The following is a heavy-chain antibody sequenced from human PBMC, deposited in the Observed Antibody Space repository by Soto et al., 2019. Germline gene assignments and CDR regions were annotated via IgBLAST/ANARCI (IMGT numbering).Heavy chain of an antibody. V-gene: IGHV1-3*01. CDR2: INAGNGHT. D-gene: IGHD1-1*01. CDR3: ARGRWTQTTADYYLDY. J-gene: IGHJ4*02. Sequence: QVHLVQSATEVKMPGASVKLSCKASGYTFTNYAIHWVRQAPGQRLEWMVWINAGNGHTKYSQKFQGRVTVTRDPSATTAYMELSSLRFEDTAVYYCARGRWTQTTADYYLDYWGQGTLVTVSS. CDR1: GYTFTNYA.